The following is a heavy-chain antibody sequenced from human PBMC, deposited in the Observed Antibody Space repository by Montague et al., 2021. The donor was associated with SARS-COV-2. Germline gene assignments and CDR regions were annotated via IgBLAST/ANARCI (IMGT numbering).Heavy chain of an antibody. CDR1: GFTFSNYD. CDR2: ISTSAYTT. Sequence: PRLSCAASGFTFSNYDMNWVRQAPGKGPEWISYISTSAYTTSYAGSVKGRFTISRDNGKNSLYLQMNSLRVEDTAVYYCTRDYRSIVGDGLDIWGQGTKVTVSS. D-gene: IGHD3-16*02. V-gene: IGHV3-48*03. J-gene: IGHJ3*02. CDR3: TRDYRSIVGDGLDI.